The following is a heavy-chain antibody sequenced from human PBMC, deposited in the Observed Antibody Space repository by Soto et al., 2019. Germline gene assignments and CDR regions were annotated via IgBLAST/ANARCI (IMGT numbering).Heavy chain of an antibody. CDR2: IIPILGIA. CDR3: ARHSSSSIGDYYYYMDV. J-gene: IGHJ6*03. CDR1: GGTFSSYT. Sequence: ASVKVSCKASGGTFSSYTISWVRQAPGQGLEWMGRIIPILGIANYAQKFQGRVTITADKSTSTAYMELSSLRSEDTAVYYCARHSSSSIGDYYYYMDVLGKGTTVTVSS. V-gene: IGHV1-69*02. D-gene: IGHD6-6*01.